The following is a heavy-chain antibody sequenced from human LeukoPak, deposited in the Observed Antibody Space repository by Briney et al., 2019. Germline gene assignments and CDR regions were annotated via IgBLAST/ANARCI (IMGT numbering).Heavy chain of an antibody. D-gene: IGHD3-22*01. J-gene: IGHJ6*03. CDR2: IYHSGST. Sequence: SETLSLTCTVSGGSISSSSYYWGWIRQPPGKGLEWIGSIYHSGSTYYNPSLKSRVTISVDTSKNQFSLKLSSVTAADTAVYYCARDSYYYDSSGPMDVWGKGTTVTVSS. CDR1: GGSISSSSYY. CDR3: ARDSYYYDSSGPMDV. V-gene: IGHV4-39*07.